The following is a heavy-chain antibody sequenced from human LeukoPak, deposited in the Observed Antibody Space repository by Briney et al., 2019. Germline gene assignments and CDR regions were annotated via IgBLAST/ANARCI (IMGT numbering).Heavy chain of an antibody. CDR1: GFTFSSYA. D-gene: IGHD3-3*01. CDR3: ARSSYDFWSGYSPPFDY. J-gene: IGHJ4*02. V-gene: IGHV3-30*04. Sequence: GGSLRLSCAASGFTFSSYAMHWVRQAPGKGLEWVAVISYDGSNKYYADSVKGRFTISRDNSKNTLYLQMNSLRAEDTAVYYCARSSYDFWSGYSPPFDYWGQGTLVTVSS. CDR2: ISYDGSNK.